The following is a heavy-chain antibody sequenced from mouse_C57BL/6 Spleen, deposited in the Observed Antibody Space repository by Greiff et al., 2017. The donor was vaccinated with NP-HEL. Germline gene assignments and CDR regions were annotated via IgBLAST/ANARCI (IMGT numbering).Heavy chain of an antibody. CDR2: INPSSGYT. Sequence: QVQLQQSGAELAKPGASVKLSCKASGYTFTSYWMHWVQQRPGQGLEWIGYINPSSGYTKYNQKFKAKATLTADKSSSTAYMQLSSLTYEDSAVYYCARALTGSAMDYWGQGTSVTVSS. CDR3: ARALTGSAMDY. D-gene: IGHD4-1*01. V-gene: IGHV1-7*01. J-gene: IGHJ4*01. CDR1: GYTFTSYW.